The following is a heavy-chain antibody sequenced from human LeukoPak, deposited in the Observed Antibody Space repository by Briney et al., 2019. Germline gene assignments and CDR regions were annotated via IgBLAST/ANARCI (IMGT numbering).Heavy chain of an antibody. CDR3: ARLRDCGSGNCLFDY. J-gene: IGHJ4*02. CDR1: GGSISSYH. D-gene: IGHD2-15*01. V-gene: IGHV4-59*08. CDR2: IYNSGST. Sequence: PSETLSLTCTVSGGSISSYHWSWIRQPPGKGLEWIGYIYNSGSTNYNPSLKSRVTISVDTSKNQYSLNLGSVTAADTSVYYCARLRDCGSGNCLFDYWGQGALVTVSS.